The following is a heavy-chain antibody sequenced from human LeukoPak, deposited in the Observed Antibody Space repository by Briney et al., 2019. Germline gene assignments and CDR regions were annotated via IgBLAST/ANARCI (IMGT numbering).Heavy chain of an antibody. CDR2: INHSGST. J-gene: IGHJ4*02. CDR3: ARAVGGAAAELFDY. V-gene: IGHV4-34*01. Sequence: PSETLSLTCAVHGGSFSGYYWSGIRQPPRKGLEWVGEINHSGSTNYNPSLKSRVTISVDTSTNHFSLNPSSVPAANTAVYYCARAVGGAAAELFDYWGKGTLVTVSS. D-gene: IGHD6-13*01. CDR1: GGSFSGYY.